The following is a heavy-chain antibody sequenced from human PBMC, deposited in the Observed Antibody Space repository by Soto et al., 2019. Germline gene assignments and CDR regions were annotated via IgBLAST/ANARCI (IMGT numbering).Heavy chain of an antibody. CDR2: ISGSGGST. Sequence: EVQLLESGGGLVQPGGSLRLSCAASGFTFSSYAMSWVRQAPGKGLEWVSAISGSGGSTYYADSVKGRFTISRDNAKNTLYLQMNSLRAEDTAVYYCAKMHSSSSKPLGFDYWGQGTLVTVSS. CDR1: GFTFSSYA. CDR3: AKMHSSSSKPLGFDY. V-gene: IGHV3-23*01. J-gene: IGHJ4*02. D-gene: IGHD6-6*01.